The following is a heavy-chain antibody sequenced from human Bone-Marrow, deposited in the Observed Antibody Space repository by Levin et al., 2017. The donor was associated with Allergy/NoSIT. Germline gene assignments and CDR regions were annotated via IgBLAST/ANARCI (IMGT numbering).Heavy chain of an antibody. CDR3: VRGTFLEYLDF. Sequence: ASVKVSCKASGYTFGTYRINWVRQAPGQGLEWMGWISGYNGKTNYAQKFLDRVSMTTDTSTSTAFMEMKSLRSDDTAVYFCVRGTFLEYLDFWGQGTLITVSS. D-gene: IGHD1-1*01. CDR1: GYTFGTYR. CDR2: ISGYNGKT. J-gene: IGHJ4*02. V-gene: IGHV1-18*01.